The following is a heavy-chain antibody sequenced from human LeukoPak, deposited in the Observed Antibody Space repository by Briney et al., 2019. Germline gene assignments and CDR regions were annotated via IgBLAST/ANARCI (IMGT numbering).Heavy chain of an antibody. CDR2: INHSGST. D-gene: IGHD2-15*01. V-gene: IGHV4-34*01. CDR3: ARWVVAADYYYYMDV. Sequence: SETLSLTCAVYGGSFSGYYWSWIRQPPGKGLEWIGEINHSGSTNYNPSLKSRVTISVDTSKNQLSLKLSSVTAADTAVHYCARWVVAADYYYYMDVWGKGTTVTVSS. J-gene: IGHJ6*03. CDR1: GGSFSGYY.